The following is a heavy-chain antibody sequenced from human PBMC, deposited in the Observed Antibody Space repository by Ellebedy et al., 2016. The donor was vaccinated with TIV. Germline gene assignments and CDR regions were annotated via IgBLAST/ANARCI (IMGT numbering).Heavy chain of an antibody. CDR2: IKQDGSEK. J-gene: IGHJ6*02. V-gene: IGHV3-7*01. Sequence: GESLKISXAASGFTFSSYWMSWVRQAPGKGLEWVANIKQDGSEKYYVDFVKGRFAISRDNAKNSLYLQMNSLRAEDTAVYYCATERGYSYGYYYYYGMDVWGQGTTVTVSS. CDR1: GFTFSSYW. D-gene: IGHD5-18*01. CDR3: ATERGYSYGYYYYYGMDV.